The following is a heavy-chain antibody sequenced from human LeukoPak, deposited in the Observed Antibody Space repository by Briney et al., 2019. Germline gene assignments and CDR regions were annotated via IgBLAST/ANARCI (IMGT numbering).Heavy chain of an antibody. CDR1: GDSVSSNSAA. Sequence: SQTLSLICAISGDSVSSNSAAWNWIRQSPSRGLEWLGRTYYRSKWYNDYAVSVKSRITINPDTSKNQFSLQLNSVTPEDTAVYYCARTGYSSTWFPWGFDPWGQGTLVTVSS. D-gene: IGHD6-13*01. CDR3: ARTGYSSTWFPWGFDP. V-gene: IGHV6-1*01. CDR2: TYYRSKWYN. J-gene: IGHJ5*02.